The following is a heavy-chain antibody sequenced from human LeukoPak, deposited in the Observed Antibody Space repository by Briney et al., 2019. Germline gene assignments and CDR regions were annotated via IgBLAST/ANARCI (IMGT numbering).Heavy chain of an antibody. CDR1: GGSISSYY. CDR3: ARPSRWLRLSAFDI. V-gene: IGHV4-59*12. CDR2: IYYSGST. D-gene: IGHD5-12*01. Sequence: PSETLSLTCTVSGGSISSYYWSWIRQPPGKGLEWIGYIYYSGSTNYNPSLKSRVTISVDKSKNQFSLKLSSVTAADTAVYYCARPSRWLRLSAFDIWGQGTMVTVSS. J-gene: IGHJ3*02.